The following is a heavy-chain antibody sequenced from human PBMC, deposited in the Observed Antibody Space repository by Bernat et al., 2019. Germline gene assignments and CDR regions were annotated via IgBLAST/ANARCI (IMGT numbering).Heavy chain of an antibody. J-gene: IGHJ4*02. CDR1: GFTFISYW. Sequence: EVQLVESGGGLVQPGGSLRLSCAASGFTFISYWMSWVRQAPGKGLEWVANINQDVSEKYYVDSVKGRFTISRDNAKNSLYLQMNSLRAEDMAVYYCARGGKFYYDSSGYSKDYWGQGTLVTVSS. CDR3: ARGGKFYYDSSGYSKDY. D-gene: IGHD3-22*01. V-gene: IGHV3-7*01. CDR2: INQDVSEK.